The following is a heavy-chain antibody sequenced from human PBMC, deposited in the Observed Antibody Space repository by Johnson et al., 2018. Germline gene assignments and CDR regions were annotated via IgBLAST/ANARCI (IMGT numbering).Heavy chain of an antibody. Sequence: QVQLVESGGGLVKPGGSLRLSCAASGFTFSDYYMSWIRQAPGKGLEWVSYISSSGSTIYYADSVKGRFTISRHNAKNSLYLQMNSLRAGDTAVYYCARDGTIYGVVIAYYYYYMDVWGKGTAVAVSS. J-gene: IGHJ6*03. CDR1: GFTFSDYY. CDR2: ISSSGSTI. V-gene: IGHV3-11*04. D-gene: IGHD3-3*01. CDR3: ARDGTIYGVVIAYYYYYMDV.